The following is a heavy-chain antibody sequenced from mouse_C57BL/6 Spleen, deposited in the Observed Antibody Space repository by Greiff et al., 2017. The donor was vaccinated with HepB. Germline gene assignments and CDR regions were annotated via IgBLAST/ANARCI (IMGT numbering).Heavy chain of an antibody. CDR3: ARSEIYSYGSSYGPGYFDY. CDR2: IYPRDGST. J-gene: IGHJ2*01. Sequence: VQLQQSGPELVKPGASVKLSCKASGYTFTSYDINWVKQRPGQGLEWIGWIYPRDGSTKYNEKFKGKATLTVDTTSSTAYMELHSLTSEDSAVYFCARSEIYSYGSSYGPGYFDYWGQGTTLTVSS. D-gene: IGHD1-1*01. V-gene: IGHV1-85*01. CDR1: GYTFTSYD.